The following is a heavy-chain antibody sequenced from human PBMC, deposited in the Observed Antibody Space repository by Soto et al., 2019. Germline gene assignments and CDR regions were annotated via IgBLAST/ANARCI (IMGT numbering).Heavy chain of an antibody. CDR1: GYPFSKYG. CDR3: ATSYDSGFDP. Sequence: QLQLVQSGAEVERPGASVRVSCKAYGYPFSKYGISWIRQAPGKGLEWMGWIKPDNGDTNYAQKIQGRVTMTTDTSSNTAYMELRSLRSDDTAVYDCATSYDSGFDPCGHGTLVSVSS. J-gene: IGHJ5*02. D-gene: IGHD5-12*01. CDR2: IKPDNGDT. V-gene: IGHV1-18*04.